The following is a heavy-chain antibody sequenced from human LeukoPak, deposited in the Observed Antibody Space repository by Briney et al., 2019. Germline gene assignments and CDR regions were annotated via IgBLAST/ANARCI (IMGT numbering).Heavy chain of an antibody. CDR1: GFTFSSYS. CDR2: ISSSSSYI. D-gene: IGHD2-2*01. J-gene: IGHJ4*02. CDR3: AKVKDSSTSYFDY. Sequence: PGGSLRLSCAASGFTFSSYSMNWVRQAPGKGLEWVSSISSSSSYIYYADSVKGRFTISRDNAKNSLYLQMNSLRAEDTAVYYCAKVKDSSTSYFDYWGQGTLVTVSS. V-gene: IGHV3-21*04.